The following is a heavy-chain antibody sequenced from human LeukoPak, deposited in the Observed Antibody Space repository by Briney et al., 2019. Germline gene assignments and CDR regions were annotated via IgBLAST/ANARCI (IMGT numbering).Heavy chain of an antibody. CDR3: ARRCSPKVVYYYYYYMDV. D-gene: IGHD2-15*01. Sequence: SETLSLTCAVYGGSFSGYYWSWIRQPPGKGLEWIGEINHSGSTNYNPSLKSRVTISVDTSKNQFSLKLSSVTAADTAVYYCARRCSPKVVYYYYYYMDVWGKGTTVTVSS. CDR2: INHSGST. V-gene: IGHV4-34*01. J-gene: IGHJ6*03. CDR1: GGSFSGYY.